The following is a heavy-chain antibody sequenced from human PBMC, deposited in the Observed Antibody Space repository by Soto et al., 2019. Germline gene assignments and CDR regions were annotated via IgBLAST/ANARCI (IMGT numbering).Heavy chain of an antibody. CDR2: IIPIFGTA. J-gene: IGHJ5*02. V-gene: IGHV1-69*13. D-gene: IGHD3-9*01. Sequence: GASVKVSCKASGGTFSSYAISWVRQAPGQGLEWMGGIIPIFGTANYAQKFQGRVTITADESTSTAYMELSSLRSEDTAVYYCTKDSKFDDIYTRYFVNDLCGQGTPVTVSS. CDR3: TKDSKFDDIYTRYFVNDL. CDR1: GGTFSSYA.